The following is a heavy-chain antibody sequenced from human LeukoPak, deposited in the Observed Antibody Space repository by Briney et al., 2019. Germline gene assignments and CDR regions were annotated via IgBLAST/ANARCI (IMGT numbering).Heavy chain of an antibody. V-gene: IGHV3-21*01. CDR3: ARDSDLWSGYLASYYYYGMDV. D-gene: IGHD3-3*01. CDR1: GFTFSSYS. J-gene: IGHJ6*02. CDR2: ISSSSSYI. Sequence: GGSLRLSCAASGFTFSSYSMNWVRQAPGKGLEWVSSISSSSSYIYYADSVKGRFTISRDNSKNTLYLQMNSLRAEDTAVYYCARDSDLWSGYLASYYYYGMDVWGQGTTVTVSS.